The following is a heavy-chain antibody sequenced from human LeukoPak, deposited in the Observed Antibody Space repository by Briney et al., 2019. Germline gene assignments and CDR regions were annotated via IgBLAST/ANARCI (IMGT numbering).Heavy chain of an antibody. J-gene: IGHJ4*02. D-gene: IGHD1-14*01. CDR1: GFTFSSYA. CDR3: AREAGYIDY. V-gene: IGHV3-64*01. Sequence: TGGSLRLSCAASGFTFSSYAMHWVRQAPGKGLQSVSAINTNGDSTYYASSVKGRFAISRDNSKNTLNLQMGSLRAEDMAVYYCAREAGYIDYWGQRTLVTVSS. CDR2: INTNGDST.